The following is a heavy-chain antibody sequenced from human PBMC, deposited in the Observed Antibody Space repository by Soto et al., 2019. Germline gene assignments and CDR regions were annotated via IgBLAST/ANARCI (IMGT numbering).Heavy chain of an antibody. CDR3: ARDNWNRHYYYYGMDV. D-gene: IGHD1-20*01. J-gene: IGHJ6*02. Sequence: SVKVSCKASGGTFSSYAISWVRQAPGQGLEWMGGIIPIFGTANYAQKFQGRVTITADESTSTAYMELSSLRSEDTAVYYCARDNWNRHYYYYGMDVWSQGTTVTVSS. CDR1: GGTFSSYA. CDR2: IIPIFGTA. V-gene: IGHV1-69*13.